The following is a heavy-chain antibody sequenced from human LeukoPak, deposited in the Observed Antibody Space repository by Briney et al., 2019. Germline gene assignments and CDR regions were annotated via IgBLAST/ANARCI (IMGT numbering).Heavy chain of an antibody. J-gene: IGHJ4*02. V-gene: IGHV4-39*01. D-gene: IGHD3-16*01. Sequence: SETLSLTCTVSGGSISSSSYYWGWIRQPPGKGLEWIGSIYYGVSTYYNPSLKSRVTISVDTSKNQFSLNLSSVTATDTAVYYCATRGTYAGNYYIDYWGQGTLVTVSS. CDR2: IYYGVST. CDR3: ATRGTYAGNYYIDY. CDR1: GGSISSSSYY.